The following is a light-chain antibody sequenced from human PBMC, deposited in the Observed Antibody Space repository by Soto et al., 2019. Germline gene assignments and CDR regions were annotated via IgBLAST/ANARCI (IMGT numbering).Light chain of an antibody. Sequence: QSALTQPPSASGSPGQSVTISCTGTSSDVGGYNYVSWYQQHPGKAPKLMIHEVTKRPSGVPDRFSGSKSGNTASLTVSGLQAEDEADYYCSSYAGNNNLVFGGGTKLTVL. J-gene: IGLJ2*01. CDR3: SSYAGNNNLV. CDR2: EVT. CDR1: SSDVGGYNY. V-gene: IGLV2-8*01.